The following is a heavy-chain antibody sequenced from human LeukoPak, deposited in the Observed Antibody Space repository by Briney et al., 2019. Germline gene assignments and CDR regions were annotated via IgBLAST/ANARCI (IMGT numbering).Heavy chain of an antibody. D-gene: IGHD6-13*01. V-gene: IGHV3-30*18. J-gene: IGHJ5*02. CDR1: GFTFSSYG. CDR2: ISYDGSNK. Sequence: GGSLRLSCAASGFTFSSYGMHWVRQAPGKGLEWVAVISYDGSNKYYADSVKGRFAISRDNSKNTLYLQMNSLRAEDTAVYYCAKDFAAAGFDPWGQGTLVTVSS. CDR3: AKDFAAAGFDP.